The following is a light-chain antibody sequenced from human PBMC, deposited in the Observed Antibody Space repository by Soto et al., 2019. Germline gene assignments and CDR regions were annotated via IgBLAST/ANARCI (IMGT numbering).Light chain of an antibody. V-gene: IGKV3-20*01. CDR2: GAS. Sequence: EIVLTHSPGTLSLSPGERATLSCRASQSVSNNYLAWYQQNAGQAPRLLIYGASSSATGIPGRFSGSGSGTVFTLTISRLEPEDFAVYYCQQYGSSGTFGQGTKVDIK. CDR1: QSVSNNY. CDR3: QQYGSSGT. J-gene: IGKJ1*01.